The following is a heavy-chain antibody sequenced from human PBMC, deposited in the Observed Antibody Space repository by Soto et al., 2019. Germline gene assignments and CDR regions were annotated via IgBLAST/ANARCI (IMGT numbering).Heavy chain of an antibody. CDR1: GGTFSRYG. Sequence: QVQLMQSGAEVKKPGSPVKVSCKASGGTFSRYGISWVRQAPGQGLEWMGGIIPIFGTANYAQKFQGRVTITADESTSTAYMELSSLRSEDTAVYYCARARNDNYYYGMDVWGQGTTVTVSS. J-gene: IGHJ6*02. CDR3: ARARNDNYYYGMDV. CDR2: IIPIFGTA. D-gene: IGHD3-22*01. V-gene: IGHV1-69*12.